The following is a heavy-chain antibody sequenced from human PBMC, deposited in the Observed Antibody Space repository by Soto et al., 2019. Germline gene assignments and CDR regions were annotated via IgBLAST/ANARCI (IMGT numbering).Heavy chain of an antibody. CDR1: GFTFRDYY. CDR2: ISHSGKTI. Sequence: GGSLRLSCATSGFTFRDYYFSRIRQAPGKGLEWISYISHSGKTIYYADSVKGRFTISRDDAKNTLYLQMNSLRAEDTAMYYCTRRDSGAFDVWGHGTIVTVSS. J-gene: IGHJ3*01. V-gene: IGHV3-11*01. CDR3: TRRDSGAFDV.